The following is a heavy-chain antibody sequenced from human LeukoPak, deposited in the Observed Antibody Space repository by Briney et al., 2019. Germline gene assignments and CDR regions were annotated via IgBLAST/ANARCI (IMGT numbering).Heavy chain of an antibody. CDR2: IGSSSGPI. D-gene: IGHD7-27*01. J-gene: IGHJ4*02. V-gene: IGHV3-48*02. CDR3: ARENFWAFDY. Sequence: GGSLRLSCTTSGFTFSSYSMNWVRQAPGKGLEWVSHIGSSSGPIYYADSVKGRFTISRDNAMNSLYLQSSSLRDEDTAVYFCARENFWAFDYWGQGALVTVSS. CDR1: GFTFSSYS.